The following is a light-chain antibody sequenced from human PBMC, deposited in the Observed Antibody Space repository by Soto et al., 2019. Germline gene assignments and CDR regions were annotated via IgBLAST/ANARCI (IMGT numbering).Light chain of an antibody. Sequence: GLTQSPCTLSLSPGERATLSCRASQTVRNNYLAWYQQKPGQAPRLLIYDASSRATGIPDRFSGSGSGTEFTLTISSLQPDDFATYYCQQYNSYSTFGQGTKVDIK. CDR3: QQYNSYST. J-gene: IGKJ1*01. CDR1: QTVRNNY. V-gene: IGKV3-20*01. CDR2: DAS.